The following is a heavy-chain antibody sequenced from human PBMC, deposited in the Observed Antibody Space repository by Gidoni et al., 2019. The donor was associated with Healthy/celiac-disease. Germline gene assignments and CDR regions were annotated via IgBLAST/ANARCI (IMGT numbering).Heavy chain of an antibody. D-gene: IGHD4-17*01. V-gene: IGHV1-58*01. J-gene: IGHJ2*01. CDR3: AAAAPDYGDFIWDWYFDL. CDR1: GFTFTTSA. Sequence: MQLVQSGPEVQKPGTSVKVSCKASGFTFTTSALQWVRQARGQRLEWIGWIVVGSGNTNYAQKFQERVTITRDMSTSTAYMELSSLRSEDTAVYYCAAAAPDYGDFIWDWYFDLWGRGTLVTVSS. CDR2: IVVGSGNT.